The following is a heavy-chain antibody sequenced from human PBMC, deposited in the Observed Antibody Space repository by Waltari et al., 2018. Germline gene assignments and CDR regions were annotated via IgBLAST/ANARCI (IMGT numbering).Heavy chain of an antibody. J-gene: IGHJ6*03. CDR1: GGSFSGYY. CDR2: INHSGST. V-gene: IGHV4-34*01. Sequence: QVQLQQWGAGLLKPSETLSLTCAVYGGSFSGYYWSWIRQPPGKGLEWIGEINHSGSTNYNPSLKSRVTISVDTSKNQFSLKLSSVTAADTAVYYCAKDGWVRLELRGDYYMDVWGKGTTVTISS. D-gene: IGHD1-7*01. CDR3: AKDGWVRLELRGDYYMDV.